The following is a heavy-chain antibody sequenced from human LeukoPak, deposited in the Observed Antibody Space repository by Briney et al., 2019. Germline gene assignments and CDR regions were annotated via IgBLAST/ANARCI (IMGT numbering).Heavy chain of an antibody. D-gene: IGHD4/OR15-4a*01. CDR1: GFTFDDYA. CDR3: AKDLANDYYNYAMDV. V-gene: IGHV3-43*02. Sequence: PGGSLRLSCAASGFTFDDYAMHWVRQVPGKGLEWVSLISAYGDRMYYADSVKGRFSISRDNSKNSLFLQMNSLRTEDSALYYCAKDLANDYYNYAMDVWGQGTTVTVSS. CDR2: ISAYGDRM. J-gene: IGHJ6*02.